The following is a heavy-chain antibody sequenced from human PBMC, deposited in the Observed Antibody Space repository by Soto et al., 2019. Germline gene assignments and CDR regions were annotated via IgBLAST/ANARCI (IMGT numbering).Heavy chain of an antibody. D-gene: IGHD1-26*01. CDR1: GFTFSRYW. Sequence: GGSLRLSCAASGFTSGFTFSRYWMSWVRQAPGKGLEWVANIKQDGGEKYYVDSVKGRFTISRDNAKNSLYLQMNSLRAEDTAVYYCASGRIVGANRTIGLAYWGQATLV. CDR3: ASGRIVGANRTIGLAY. J-gene: IGHJ4*02. CDR2: IKQDGGEK. V-gene: IGHV3-7*01.